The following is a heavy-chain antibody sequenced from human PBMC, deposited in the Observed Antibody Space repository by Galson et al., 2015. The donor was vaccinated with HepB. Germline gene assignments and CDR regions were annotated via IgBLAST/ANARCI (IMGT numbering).Heavy chain of an antibody. CDR1: GFTFSGYA. CDR3: ASHIY. Sequence: SLRLSCAASGFTFSGYAMHWVRQAPGKGLEWVAVISNEGSNRYYADSMKGRFTISRDNSKNTLYMQMNSLRAEDTAVYYCASHIYWGQGTLVTVPS. J-gene: IGHJ4*02. CDR2: ISNEGSNR. V-gene: IGHV3-30*04.